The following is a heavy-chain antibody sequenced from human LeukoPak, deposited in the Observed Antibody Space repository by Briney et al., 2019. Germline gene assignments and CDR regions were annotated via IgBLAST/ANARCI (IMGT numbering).Heavy chain of an antibody. CDR2: IYASGST. Sequence: SQTLSLTCTVSGGSLSSGSDYWSWIRQSAGKGLEWIGRIYASGSTNYNPSLKSRGTISVDTSKNQFSLKLSSVTAADTAVYYCAYQLHDAFDIWGQGTMVTVSS. J-gene: IGHJ3*02. CDR3: AYQLHDAFDI. D-gene: IGHD2-2*01. V-gene: IGHV4-61*02. CDR1: GGSLSSGSDY.